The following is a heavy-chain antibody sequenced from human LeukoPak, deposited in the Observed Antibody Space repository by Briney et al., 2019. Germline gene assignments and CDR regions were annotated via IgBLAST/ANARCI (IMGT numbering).Heavy chain of an antibody. CDR1: GFTFSSYA. CDR3: AQSIAAAVPNFDY. J-gene: IGHJ4*02. D-gene: IGHD6-13*01. V-gene: IGHV3-23*01. Sequence: GRSLRLSCAASGFTFSSYAMSWVRQAPGKGLEWVSAISGSGGSTYYADSVKGRFTISRDNSKNTLYLQMNSLRAEDTAVYYCAQSIAAAVPNFDYWGQGTLVTVSS. CDR2: ISGSGGST.